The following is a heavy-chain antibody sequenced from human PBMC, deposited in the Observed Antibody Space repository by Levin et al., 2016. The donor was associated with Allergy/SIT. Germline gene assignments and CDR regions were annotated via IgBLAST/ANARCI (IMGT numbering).Heavy chain of an antibody. J-gene: IGHJ4*02. CDR2: IYYSGST. D-gene: IGHD2/OR15-2a*01. Sequence: SETLSLTCIVSGGSIKSGYWNWIRQPPGKGLEWIGYIYYSGSTNYNPSLKSRVTISIDTAKNHFSLNLGSVTAADTAIYYCASTFFENGPFDYWGQGTLVTVSS. CDR3: ASTFFENGPFDY. CDR1: GGSIKSGY. V-gene: IGHV4-59*01.